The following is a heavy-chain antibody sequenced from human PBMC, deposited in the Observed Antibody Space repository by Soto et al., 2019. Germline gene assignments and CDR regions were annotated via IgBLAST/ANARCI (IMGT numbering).Heavy chain of an antibody. Sequence: GAPVKVSCKASGYTFSGFYMHWVRQAPGQGLEWMGWINPNSGGTKSAEKFQGRVTMTRDTSISTAYMELSRLTSDDTAVYYCAGAAVTGTAGLDFWGQGTQVTVSS. V-gene: IGHV1-2*02. CDR3: AGAAVTGTAGLDF. J-gene: IGHJ4*02. CDR2: INPNSGGT. D-gene: IGHD6-19*01. CDR1: GYTFSGFY.